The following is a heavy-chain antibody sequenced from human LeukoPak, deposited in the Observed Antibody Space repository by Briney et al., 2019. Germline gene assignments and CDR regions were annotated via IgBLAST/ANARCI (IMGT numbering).Heavy chain of an antibody. D-gene: IGHD5/OR15-5a*01. V-gene: IGHV3-21*01. Sequence: TGGSLRLSCAASGFTFSHYTMNWVRQAPGKGLEWVSSISSSSSYRYYRDSVKGRFSISRDNAGTSLYLQMNNLRTEDTAVYYCARDLSRGSVVFDYWGQGILVTVSS. CDR2: ISSSSSYR. J-gene: IGHJ4*02. CDR1: GFTFSHYT. CDR3: ARDLSRGSVVFDY.